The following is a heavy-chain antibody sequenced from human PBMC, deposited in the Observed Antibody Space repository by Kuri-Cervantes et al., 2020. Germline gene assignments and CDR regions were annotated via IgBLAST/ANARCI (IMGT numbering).Heavy chain of an antibody. Sequence: GESLKISCAASRFTFSIYTMNWVRQAPGKGLEWVSYISSSSSTIYYADSVKGRFTISRDNAKNTLYLQMNSLITEDTAVYYCAKPDYYDGESPDWGQGTMVTVSS. CDR3: AKPDYYDGESPD. CDR2: ISSSSSTI. V-gene: IGHV3-48*01. CDR1: RFTFSIYT. J-gene: IGHJ4*02. D-gene: IGHD3-16*01.